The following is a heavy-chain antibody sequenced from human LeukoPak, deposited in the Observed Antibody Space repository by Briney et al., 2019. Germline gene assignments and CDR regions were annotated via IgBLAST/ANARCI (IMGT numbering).Heavy chain of an antibody. V-gene: IGHV3-23*01. J-gene: IGHJ4*02. CDR2: ISGSGGST. CDR3: AKSAPPNYYDSSGYYYYLDY. Sequence: GGSLRLSCAASGFTFSSYAMSWVRQAPGKGLEWVSAISGSGGSTYYADSVKGRFTISRDNSKNTLYLPMNSLRAGDTAVYYCAKSAPPNYYDSSGYYYYLDYWGQGTLVTVSS. D-gene: IGHD3-22*01. CDR1: GFTFSSYA.